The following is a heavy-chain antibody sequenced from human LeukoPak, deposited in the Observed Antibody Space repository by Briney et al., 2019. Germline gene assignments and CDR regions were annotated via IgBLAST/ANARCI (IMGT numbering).Heavy chain of an antibody. V-gene: IGHV4-59*11. D-gene: IGHD3-22*01. CDR3: ARGYYSSGYYLLRRLGYAFDI. J-gene: IGHJ3*02. Sequence: PSETLSLTCTVSGGSISSHYWSWIRQPPGKGLEWIGYIYYSGSTNYNPSLRSPFTISVDTSKNQFSLKLSSVTAADTAVYYCARGYYSSGYYLLRRLGYAFDIWGQGTMVTVSS. CDR2: IYYSGST. CDR1: GGSISSHY.